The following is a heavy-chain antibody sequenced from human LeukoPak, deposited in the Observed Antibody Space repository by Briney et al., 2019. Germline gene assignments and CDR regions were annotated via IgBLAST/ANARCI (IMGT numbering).Heavy chain of an antibody. CDR3: AKDWELNFDY. D-gene: IGHD1-26*01. CDR1: GFTFSSYA. J-gene: IGHJ4*02. Sequence: PGGSLRLSCVASGFTFSSYAMSWVRQAPGKGLEWVSGISGTGSSTYSADSVKGRFTISRDNSKNTLYLQMNSLRAEDTAVYYCAKDWELNFDYWGQGTLVTVSS. CDR2: ISGTGSST. V-gene: IGHV3-23*01.